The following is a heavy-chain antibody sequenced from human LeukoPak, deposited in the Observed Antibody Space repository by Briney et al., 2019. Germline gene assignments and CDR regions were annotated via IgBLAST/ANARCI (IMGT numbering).Heavy chain of an antibody. CDR2: IYPCDSDT. CDR1: GYSFTSYW. J-gene: IGHJ4*02. CDR3: ARRSYGGKDFDY. D-gene: IGHD4-23*01. Sequence: GESLKISCKGSGYSFTSYWINWVRQMPGKGLGWMGMIYPCDSDTRYSPSFQGQVTMSADNSINTAYLQWSSLKASDTAMYYCARRSYGGKDFDYWGQGTLVTVSS. V-gene: IGHV5-51*01.